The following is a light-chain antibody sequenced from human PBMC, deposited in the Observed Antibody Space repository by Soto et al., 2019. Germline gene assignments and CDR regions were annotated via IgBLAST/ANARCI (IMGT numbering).Light chain of an antibody. Sequence: EIVMTQSPATLSVSPGERATLSCSASQSVSGNLAWYQQKPGQAPRLLIYGASTRATGIPARFSGSGSGTEFTLTISSLQSEDFAVYYCQQYNNWPPTFGQGTKVEI. V-gene: IGKV3D-15*01. CDR1: QSVSGN. CDR3: QQYNNWPPT. J-gene: IGKJ1*01. CDR2: GAS.